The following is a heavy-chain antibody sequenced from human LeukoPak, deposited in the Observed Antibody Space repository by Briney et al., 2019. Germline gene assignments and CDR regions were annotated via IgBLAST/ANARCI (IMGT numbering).Heavy chain of an antibody. CDR3: ARVHVNSGYYFGDAFDI. D-gene: IGHD3-22*01. V-gene: IGHV4-39*07. CDR1: GGSISSSSYY. J-gene: IGHJ3*02. Sequence: SETLSLTCTVSGGSISSSSYYWGWIRQPPGKGLEWIANIYHSGSTYYNPSLKSRVTISVDTSKNQFSLKLSSVTAADTAIYYCARVHVNSGYYFGDAFDIWGQGTTVTVSS. CDR2: IYHSGST.